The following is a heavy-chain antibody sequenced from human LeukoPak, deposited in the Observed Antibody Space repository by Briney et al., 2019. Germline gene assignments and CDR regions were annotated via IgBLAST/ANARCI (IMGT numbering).Heavy chain of an antibody. D-gene: IGHD5-18*01. J-gene: IGHJ5*02. CDR2: INHSGST. CDR3: ARGGYSYGYRWFDP. Sequence: SETLSLTCAVYGGSFSGHYWSWIRQPPGKGLEWIGEINHSGSTNYNPSLKSRVTISVDTSKNQFSLKLSSVTAADTAVYYCARGGYSYGYRWFDPWGQGTLVTVSS. V-gene: IGHV4-34*01. CDR1: GGSFSGHY.